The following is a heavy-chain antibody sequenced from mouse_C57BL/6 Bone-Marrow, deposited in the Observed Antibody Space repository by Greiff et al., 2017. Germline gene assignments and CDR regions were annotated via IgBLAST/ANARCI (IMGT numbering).Heavy chain of an antibody. CDR3: TRDGYYVGFDY. D-gene: IGHD2-3*01. CDR2: ISSGGDYI. V-gene: IGHV5-9-1*02. Sequence: EVKVVESGEGLVKPGGSLKLSCAASGFTFSSYAMSWVRQTPEKRLEWVAYISSGGDYIYYADTVKGRFTISRDNARNTLYLQMSSLKSEDTAMYYCTRDGYYVGFDYWGQGTTLTVSS. CDR1: GFTFSSYA. J-gene: IGHJ2*01.